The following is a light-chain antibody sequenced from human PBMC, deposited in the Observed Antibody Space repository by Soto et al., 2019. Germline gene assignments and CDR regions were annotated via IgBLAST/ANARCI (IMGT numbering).Light chain of an antibody. J-gene: IGKJ1*01. CDR2: GAS. Sequence: EILLTHSPGTLALSPGDRATLFCRASQSVSSTHLAWYHQKPGQAPRLLIYGASTRASGIPDRFSGSGSGTDFTLTISRMETEAFAAYYCHQYGSSPQTFGQGSKVDI. CDR3: HQYGSSPQT. V-gene: IGKV3-20*01. CDR1: QSVSSTH.